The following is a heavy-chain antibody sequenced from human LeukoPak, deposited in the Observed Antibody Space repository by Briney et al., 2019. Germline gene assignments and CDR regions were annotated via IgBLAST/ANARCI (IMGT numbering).Heavy chain of an antibody. CDR2: ISSSSSYI. Sequence: GGSLRLSCAASGFTFSSYSMNWVRQAPGKGLEWVSSISSSSSYIYYADLVKGRFIVSRDNANNSLYLQMNSLRAEDTAVYYCARDCSGGSCYDAFDIWGQGTMVTVSS. V-gene: IGHV3-21*01. J-gene: IGHJ3*02. CDR3: ARDCSGGSCYDAFDI. CDR1: GFTFSSYS. D-gene: IGHD2-15*01.